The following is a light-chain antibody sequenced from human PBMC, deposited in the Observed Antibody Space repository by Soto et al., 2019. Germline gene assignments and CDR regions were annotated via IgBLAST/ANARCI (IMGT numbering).Light chain of an antibody. V-gene: IGLV2-14*03. J-gene: IGLJ1*01. CDR3: SSYTSSNSYV. CDR1: SNYVVVYNY. Sequence: QSVLTQPASGSGSPGQSITISCTGTSNYVVVYNYVSWFQQHPGKAPKLMVYDVSNRPSGVSNRFSGSKSGNTASLTISGLQAEDEADYYCSSYTSSNSYVFGTGTKVTVL. CDR2: DVS.